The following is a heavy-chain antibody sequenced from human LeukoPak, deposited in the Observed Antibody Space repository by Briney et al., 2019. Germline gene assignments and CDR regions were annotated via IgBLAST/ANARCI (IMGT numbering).Heavy chain of an antibody. D-gene: IGHD3-22*01. Sequence: GGSLRLSCAASGFTFSSYAMHWVRQAPGKGLEWVAVISYDGSNKYYADSVKGRFTISRDNSKNTLYLQMNSLRAEDTAVYYCARGAPYDSSGYQTPVDYWGQGTLATVSS. CDR2: ISYDGSNK. J-gene: IGHJ4*02. V-gene: IGHV3-30*01. CDR1: GFTFSSYA. CDR3: ARGAPYDSSGYQTPVDY.